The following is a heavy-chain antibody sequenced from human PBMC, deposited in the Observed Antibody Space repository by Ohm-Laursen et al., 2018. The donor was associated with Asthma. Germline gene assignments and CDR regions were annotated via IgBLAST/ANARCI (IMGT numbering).Heavy chain of an antibody. V-gene: IGHV4-31*02. CDR1: GGSISSGGYY. J-gene: IGHJ6*02. CDR3: ARLIGDYYYYGMDV. CDR2: IYYSGST. Sequence: TLSLTWTVSGGSISSGGYYWSWIRQHPGKGLEWIGYIYYSGSTYYNPSLKSRVTISVDTSKNQFSLKLSSVTAADTAVYYCARLIGDYYYYGMDVWGQGTTVTVSS. D-gene: IGHD3-16*02.